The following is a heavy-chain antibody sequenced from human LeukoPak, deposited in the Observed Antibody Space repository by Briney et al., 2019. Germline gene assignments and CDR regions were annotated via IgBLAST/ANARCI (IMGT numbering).Heavy chain of an antibody. CDR3: ARAPYYYYMDV. CDR1: GGSFSGYY. J-gene: IGHJ6*03. Sequence: SETLSLTCAVYGGSFSGYYWSWIRQPPGKGLEWIGEINHSGSTNYNPSLKSRVTISVDTSKNQFSLKLSSVTAADTAVYYCARAPYYYYMDVWGKGTTVTVSS. CDR2: INHSGST. V-gene: IGHV4-34*01.